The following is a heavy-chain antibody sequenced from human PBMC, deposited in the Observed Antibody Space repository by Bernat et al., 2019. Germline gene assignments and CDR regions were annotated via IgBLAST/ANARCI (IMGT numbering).Heavy chain of an antibody. CDR3: TREDGNGNSNS. CDR1: GFTFGDYS. Sequence: EVQLVESGGGLVQPGRSLRLSCITSGFTFGDYSMTWVRQAPGKGLEWVGFIRSKVYGGTTENAAYLEGRFTTSRDDSKSIAYLQMNSLQTEDTAVYFCTREDGNGNSNSWGQGTLVTVSS. J-gene: IGHJ4*02. V-gene: IGHV3-49*04. CDR2: IRSKVYGGTT. D-gene: IGHD2-8*01.